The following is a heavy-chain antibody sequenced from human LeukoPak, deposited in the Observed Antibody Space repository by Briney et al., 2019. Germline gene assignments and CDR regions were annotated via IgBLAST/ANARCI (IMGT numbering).Heavy chain of an antibody. V-gene: IGHV1-2*02. Sequence: ASVKVSCKASGYTFTGYYMHWVRQAPGQGLEWMGWINPNSGGTNYAQKFQGRVTMTRDTSISTAYMELSRLRSDDTAVYYCARDQDSSGWYVWYFDYWGQGTLATVSS. CDR2: INPNSGGT. CDR1: GYTFTGYY. CDR3: ARDQDSSGWYVWYFDY. J-gene: IGHJ4*02. D-gene: IGHD6-19*01.